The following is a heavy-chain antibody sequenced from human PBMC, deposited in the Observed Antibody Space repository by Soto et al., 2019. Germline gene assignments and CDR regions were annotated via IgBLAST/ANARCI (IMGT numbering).Heavy chain of an antibody. D-gene: IGHD6-6*01. CDR3: AKDLSSSSLHYYYYGMDV. Sequence: PGGSLRLSCAASGFTFSSYAMSWVRQAPGKGLEWVSAISGSGGSTYYADSVKGRFTISRDNSKNTLYLQMNSLRAEDTAVYYCAKDLSSSSLHYYYYGMDVWGQGTTVTVSS. CDR1: GFTFSSYA. J-gene: IGHJ6*02. CDR2: ISGSGGST. V-gene: IGHV3-23*01.